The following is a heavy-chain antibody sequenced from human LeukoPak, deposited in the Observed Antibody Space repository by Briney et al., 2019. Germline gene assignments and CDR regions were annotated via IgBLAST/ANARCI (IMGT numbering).Heavy chain of an antibody. J-gene: IGHJ4*02. Sequence: SETLSLTCTVSGGSISSYYWSWIRQPPGKGLEWIGYIYYSGSTNYNPSLKSRVTISVDTSKNQFSLKLSSVTAADTALYYCARVPYCTNGVCFFDYWGQGTLVTVSS. V-gene: IGHV4-59*01. D-gene: IGHD2-8*01. CDR2: IYYSGST. CDR3: ARVPYCTNGVCFFDY. CDR1: GGSISSYY.